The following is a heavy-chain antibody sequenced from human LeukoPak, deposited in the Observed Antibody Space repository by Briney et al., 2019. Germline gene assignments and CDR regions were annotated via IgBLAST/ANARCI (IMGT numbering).Heavy chain of an antibody. Sequence: GGSLRLSCAASGFTFSSYAVSWVRQAPGKGLEWVSSISGSGGSTYSADSVKGRFTISRDNSKNTLHLQMNSLRAEDTALYYCAKDRSCTNDICHGDFDYWGQGTLVTVSS. J-gene: IGHJ4*01. D-gene: IGHD2-8*01. CDR3: AKDRSCTNDICHGDFDY. V-gene: IGHV3-23*01. CDR2: ISGSGGST. CDR1: GFTFSSYA.